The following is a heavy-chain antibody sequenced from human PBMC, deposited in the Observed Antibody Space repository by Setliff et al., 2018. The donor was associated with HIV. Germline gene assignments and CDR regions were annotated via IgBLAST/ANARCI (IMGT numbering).Heavy chain of an antibody. CDR1: GFTFSTYS. CDR2: IRSSSRTI. Sequence: GESLKISCVASGFTFSTYSMNWVRQAPGKGLEWVSYIRSSSRTIYYADSVKGRFTISRDNAKNSLYLQMNSLRAEDTAVYYCARESPYDTSGYYFGAFDIWGQGTMVTVSS. V-gene: IGHV3-48*04. J-gene: IGHJ3*02. CDR3: ARESPYDTSGYYFGAFDI. D-gene: IGHD3-22*01.